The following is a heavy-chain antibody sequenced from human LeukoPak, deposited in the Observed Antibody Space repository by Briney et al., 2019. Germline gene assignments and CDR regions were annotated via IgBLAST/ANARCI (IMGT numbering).Heavy chain of an antibody. CDR3: AKAEGYDILTGLDY. V-gene: IGHV3-23*01. CDR1: GFTFSSYA. Sequence: HPGGSLRLSCATSGFTFSSYAMSWVRQAPGKGLEWVSGIGASGGSTYYADSVKGRFTISRDNSKNTLYPQMNSLRTEDTAVYYCAKAEGYDILTGLDYWGQGTLVTVSS. D-gene: IGHD3-9*01. CDR2: IGASGGST. J-gene: IGHJ4*02.